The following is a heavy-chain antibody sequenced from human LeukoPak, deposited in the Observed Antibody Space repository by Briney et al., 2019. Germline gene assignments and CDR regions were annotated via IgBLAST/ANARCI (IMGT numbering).Heavy chain of an antibody. CDR3: AKAGISGWELLAYFDY. Sequence: GGSQRLSCAASGFTFSSDGMHWGRQAPGKGLEWVAVISYDGSNKYYADSVKGRFTISRDNSKNTLYLQMNSLRAEDTAVYYCAKAGISGWELLAYFDYWGQGTLVTVSS. CDR2: ISYDGSNK. D-gene: IGHD1-26*01. CDR1: GFTFSSDG. V-gene: IGHV3-30*18. J-gene: IGHJ4*02.